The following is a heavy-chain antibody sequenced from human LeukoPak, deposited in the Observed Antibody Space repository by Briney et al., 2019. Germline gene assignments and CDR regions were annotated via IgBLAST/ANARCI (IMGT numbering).Heavy chain of an antibody. J-gene: IGHJ6*03. CDR2: IYYSGST. V-gene: IGHV4-59*01. Sequence: SETLSLTCTVSGGSISNYYWSWIRQPPGKGLEWIGYIYYSGSTNYNPSLKSRVTISVDTSKNQFSLKLRSVTAADTAVYYCARGTDTALDYYYYYMDVWGKGTTVTVSS. D-gene: IGHD5-18*01. CDR3: ARGTDTALDYYYYYMDV. CDR1: GGSISNYY.